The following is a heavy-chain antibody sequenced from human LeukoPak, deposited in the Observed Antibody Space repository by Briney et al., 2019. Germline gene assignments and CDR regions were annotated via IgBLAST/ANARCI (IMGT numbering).Heavy chain of an antibody. V-gene: IGHV3-23*01. J-gene: IGHJ2*01. CDR2: ISASGGST. CDR1: GFTFSSYA. Sequence: GGSLRLSCAASGFTFSSYAMSWVRQAPGKGLEWVSAISASGGSTDYADSVKGRFTISRDNSKSTVYLQMNSLRAEDTAVYYCAREEASDWYFDLWGRGTLVTVSS. CDR3: AREEASDWYFDL. D-gene: IGHD3-3*01.